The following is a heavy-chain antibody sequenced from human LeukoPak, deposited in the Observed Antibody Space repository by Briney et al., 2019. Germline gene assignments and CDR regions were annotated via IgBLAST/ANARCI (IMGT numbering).Heavy chain of an antibody. V-gene: IGHV4-34*01. D-gene: IGHD2-8*01. Sequence: SETLSLTCAVYGGSFSGYYWSWIRQPPGKGLEWIGEINHSGSTNYNPSLKGRVTISVDTSKNQCSLKLSSVTAADTAVYYCARRAGYCTNGVCYQKNYFDYWGQGTLVTVSS. J-gene: IGHJ4*02. CDR2: INHSGST. CDR1: GGSFSGYY. CDR3: ARRAGYCTNGVCYQKNYFDY.